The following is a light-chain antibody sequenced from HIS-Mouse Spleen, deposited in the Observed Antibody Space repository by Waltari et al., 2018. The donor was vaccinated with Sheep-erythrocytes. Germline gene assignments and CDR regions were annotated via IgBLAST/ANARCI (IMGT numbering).Light chain of an antibody. CDR2: AAS. CDR3: QQANSFPIP. Sequence: DIQMTQSPSSVSASVGDRVTITCRSSQGISSWLAWYQQKPGTAPKLLIYAASSLQSGVPSRFSGSGSGTDVTLTISSVRPEDFATYDGQQANSFPIPXGQGTRLEIK. J-gene: IGKJ5*01. CDR1: QGISSW. V-gene: IGKV1-12*01.